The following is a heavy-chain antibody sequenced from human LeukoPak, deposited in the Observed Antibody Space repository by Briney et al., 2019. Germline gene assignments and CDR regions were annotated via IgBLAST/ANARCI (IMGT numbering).Heavy chain of an antibody. Sequence: GGPLRLSCAAPGLNFSRYVMNWVRQAPGKGLEWVSGISASGDMTYYADSVKGRFTISRDNSKNTLYLQMNSLRAEDTAVYFCAKDEAYYDFWSSGRFYYYMDVWGKGTTVTVSS. D-gene: IGHD3-3*01. CDR2: ISASGDMT. CDR3: AKDEAYYDFWSSGRFYYYMDV. CDR1: GLNFSRYV. V-gene: IGHV3-23*01. J-gene: IGHJ6*03.